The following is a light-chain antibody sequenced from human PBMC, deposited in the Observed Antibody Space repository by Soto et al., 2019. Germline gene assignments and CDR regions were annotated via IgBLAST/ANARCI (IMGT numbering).Light chain of an antibody. Sequence: DIQMTQSPSSLSESVGDRVTIACQAIQDISNYLHWYQQKPGKAPKLLIYDASNLETGVPSRFSGSGSGTDFTFTISSLQPEDIATYYCQQYDNFPRAINFGQGTRLEIK. V-gene: IGKV1-33*01. CDR1: QDISNY. CDR2: DAS. CDR3: QQYDNFPRAIN. J-gene: IGKJ5*01.